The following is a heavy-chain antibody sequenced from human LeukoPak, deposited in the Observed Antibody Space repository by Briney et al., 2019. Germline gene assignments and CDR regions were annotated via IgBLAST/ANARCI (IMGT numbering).Heavy chain of an antibody. CDR1: GYTFITYA. V-gene: IGHV1-18*01. D-gene: IGHD3-10*01. J-gene: IGHJ4*02. CDR2: ITTYNGDT. Sequence: ASVKVSCKASGYTFITYALSWVRQAPGQGLEWMGWITTYNGDTDYAQKLQGRVTMTADTSTSTAYMELRSLRSDDTAVYYCAIVLPYFGYWGQGTLLTVSS. CDR3: AIVLPYFGY.